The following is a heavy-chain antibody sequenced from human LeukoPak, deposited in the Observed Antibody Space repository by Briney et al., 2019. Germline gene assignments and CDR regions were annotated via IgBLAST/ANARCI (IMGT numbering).Heavy chain of an antibody. CDR2: IYYSGST. V-gene: IGHV4-30-4*01. Sequence: SETLSLICTVSGGSISSGDYYWSWIRQPPGKGLEWIGYIYYSGSTYYNPSLKSRVTISVDTSKNQFSLKLSSVTAADTAVYYCAREDVVRNWFDPWGQGTLVTVSS. D-gene: IGHD2-2*01. CDR3: AREDVVRNWFDP. CDR1: GGSISSGDYY. J-gene: IGHJ5*02.